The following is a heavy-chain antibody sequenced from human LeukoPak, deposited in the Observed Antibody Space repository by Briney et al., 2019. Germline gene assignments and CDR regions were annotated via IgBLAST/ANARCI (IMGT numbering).Heavy chain of an antibody. D-gene: IGHD6-13*01. J-gene: IGHJ5*02. V-gene: IGHV4-30-2*01. Sequence: SETLSLTCAVSGGSISSGGYSWSWIRQPPGKGLEWIGYIYHSGSTYYIPSLKSRVTISVDRSKNQFSLKLSSVTAADTAVYYCARAVSRDSSSAVFDPWGQGTLVTVSS. CDR2: IYHSGST. CDR1: GGSISSGGYS. CDR3: ARAVSRDSSSAVFDP.